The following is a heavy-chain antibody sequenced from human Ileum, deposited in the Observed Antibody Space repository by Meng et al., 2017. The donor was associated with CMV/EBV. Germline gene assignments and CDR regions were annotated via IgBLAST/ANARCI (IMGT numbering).Heavy chain of an antibody. CDR2: IYSGST. J-gene: IGHJ4*02. CDR3: ARGSGGVTTTGSFDS. V-gene: IGHV4-59*02. CDR1: GDSVKYYY. Sequence: VQRHKSGPGLSKPSETLSLTCTVSGDSVKYYYWTWIRQPPGKGLEVIGNIYSGSTNYHPSLNSRVLISVDTANNQFFLKLSSVTAADTAVYYCARGSGGVTTTGSFDSWGQGTLVTVSS. D-gene: IGHD4-17*01.